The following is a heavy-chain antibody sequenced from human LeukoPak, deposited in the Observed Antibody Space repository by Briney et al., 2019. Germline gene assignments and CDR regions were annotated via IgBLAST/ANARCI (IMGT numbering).Heavy chain of an antibody. CDR2: IIPILGIA. V-gene: IGHV1-69*04. D-gene: IGHD2-15*01. CDR3: ARGAGLGYCSGGSCKDDY. J-gene: IGHJ4*02. CDR1: GGTFSSYA. Sequence: ASVKVSCKASGGTFSSYAISWVRQAPGQGLEWMGRIIPILGIANYAQKFQGRVTITADKSASTAYMELSSLRSEDTAVYYCARGAGLGYCSGGSCKDDYWGQGTLVTVSS.